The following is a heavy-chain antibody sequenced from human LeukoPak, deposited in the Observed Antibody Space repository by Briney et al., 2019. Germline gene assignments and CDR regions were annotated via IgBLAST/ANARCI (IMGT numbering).Heavy chain of an antibody. CDR1: GFTFSDYY. J-gene: IGHJ4*02. D-gene: IGHD1-1*01. CDR3: AGAGSERRPLHY. V-gene: IGHV3-11*05. CDR2: ISSSSSYT. Sequence: GGSLRLSCAASGFTFSDYYMSWIRQAPGKGLEWVSYISSSSSYTNYADSEKGRFTISRDNAKNSLSLQMNSLRAEDTAVYYCAGAGSERRPLHYWGQGTLVTVSS.